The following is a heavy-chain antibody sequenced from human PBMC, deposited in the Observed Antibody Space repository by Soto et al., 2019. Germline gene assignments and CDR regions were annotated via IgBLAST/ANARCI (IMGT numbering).Heavy chain of an antibody. CDR3: AKDRSLQGYYSYMDV. D-gene: IGHD1-1*01. V-gene: IGHV3-23*01. J-gene: IGHJ6*03. Sequence: EAQLLESGGGLVQPGGSLRLSCAASEFTFINYAMNWVRQAPGKGLEWVSAISGSGGSRYYADSVKGRFTISRDNSENTLYLQMNSLRAEDTAIYYCAKDRSLQGYYSYMDVWGKGATVTVSS. CDR2: ISGSGGSR. CDR1: EFTFINYA.